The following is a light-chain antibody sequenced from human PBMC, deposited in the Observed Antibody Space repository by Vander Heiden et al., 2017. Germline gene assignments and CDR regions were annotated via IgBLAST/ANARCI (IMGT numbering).Light chain of an antibody. Sequence: AIRMTKSPSSLSASTGDRVTITCRASQGISSYLAWYQQKPGKAPKLLIYAASTLQSGVPSRFSGSGSGTDFTLTISCLQSEDFATYYCQHDDSYPLTFGQGTKMEIK. CDR3: QHDDSYPLT. V-gene: IGKV1-8*01. CDR1: QGISSY. CDR2: AAS. J-gene: IGKJ2*01.